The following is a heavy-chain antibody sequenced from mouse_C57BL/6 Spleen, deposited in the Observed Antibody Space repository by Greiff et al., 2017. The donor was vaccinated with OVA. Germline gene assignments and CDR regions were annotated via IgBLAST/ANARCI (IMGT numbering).Heavy chain of an antibody. CDR2: INPNNGGT. Sequence: VQLQQSGPELVKPGASVKIPCKASGYTFTDYNMDWVKQSHGKSLEWIGDINPNNGGTIYNQKFKGKATLTVDKSSSTAYMELRSLTSEDTAVYYGARVADSSGPTWFAYWGQGTLVTVSA. CDR1: GYTFTDYN. V-gene: IGHV1-18*01. CDR3: ARVADSSGPTWFAY. J-gene: IGHJ3*01. D-gene: IGHD3-2*02.